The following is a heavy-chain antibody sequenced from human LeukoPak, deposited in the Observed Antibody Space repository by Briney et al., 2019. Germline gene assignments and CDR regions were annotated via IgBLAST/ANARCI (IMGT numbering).Heavy chain of an antibody. CDR1: GGSISSGDYY. Sequence: SETLSLTCTVSGGSISSGDYYWSWIRQPPGKGLEWIGYICYSGSTYYNPSLKSRVTISVDTSKNQFSLKLSSVTAADTAVYYCAILLPLLGELSSYFDYWGQGTLVTVSS. D-gene: IGHD3-16*02. CDR2: ICYSGST. CDR3: AILLPLLGELSSYFDY. V-gene: IGHV4-30-4*01. J-gene: IGHJ4*02.